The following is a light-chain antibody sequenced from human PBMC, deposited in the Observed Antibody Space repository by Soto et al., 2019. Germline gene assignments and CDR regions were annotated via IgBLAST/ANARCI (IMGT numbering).Light chain of an antibody. CDR1: RSDVGAYNY. J-gene: IGLJ1*01. CDR2: EVT. V-gene: IGLV2-14*01. CDR3: SSFTSRFTFV. Sequence: QSALTQPASVSGSPGQSIAISCTGTRSDVGAYNYVSWYQQRPGKAPKLMISEVTNRPSGVSDRFSGSKSGNTASLTISGLQAEDEADYYCSSFTSRFTFVFGTGTKATVL.